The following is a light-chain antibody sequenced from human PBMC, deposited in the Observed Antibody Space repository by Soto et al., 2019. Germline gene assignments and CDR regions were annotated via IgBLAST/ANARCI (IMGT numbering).Light chain of an antibody. V-gene: IGKV1-8*01. CDR1: QGISGY. Sequence: AIRMTQSPSSFSASTGDRVTITCRASQGISGYLAWYQQKPGKAPKLLIYAASTLQSGVPSRFSGSGSGTDFTLTISCLQSEDFATYYCQQYYSYPQTFGQGTKLEIK. J-gene: IGKJ2*01. CDR2: AAS. CDR3: QQYYSYPQT.